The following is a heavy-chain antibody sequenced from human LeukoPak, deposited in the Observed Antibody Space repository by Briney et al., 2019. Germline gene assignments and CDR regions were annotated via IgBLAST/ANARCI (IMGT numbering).Heavy chain of an antibody. CDR1: GGSISDYS. CDR2: IYYSGSA. D-gene: IGHD6-25*01. CDR3: ARAGGVKTAALDLDY. Sequence: SETLSLTCTVSGGSISDYSWSWIRQPPGKGLEWVGNIYYSGSANHNPSLKSRVTISRDTSKNQFSLKLTSVTAADTAVYYCARAGGVKTAALDLDYWGQGTLVTVSS. V-gene: IGHV4-59*01. J-gene: IGHJ4*02.